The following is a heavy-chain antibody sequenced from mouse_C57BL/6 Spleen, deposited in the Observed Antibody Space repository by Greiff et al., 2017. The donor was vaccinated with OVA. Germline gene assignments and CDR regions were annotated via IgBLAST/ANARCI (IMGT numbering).Heavy chain of an antibody. CDR3: AKLGPITTVVAKGYAMDY. J-gene: IGHJ4*01. Sequence: VMLVESGPGLVAPSQRLSITCTVSGFSLTSYGVSWVRQPPGKGLEWLGVIWGDGSTNYHSALISRLSISKDNSKSQVFLKLNSLQTDDTATYYCAKLGPITTVVAKGYAMDYWGQGTSVTVSS. CDR2: IWGDGST. CDR1: GFSLTSYG. V-gene: IGHV2-3*01. D-gene: IGHD1-1*01.